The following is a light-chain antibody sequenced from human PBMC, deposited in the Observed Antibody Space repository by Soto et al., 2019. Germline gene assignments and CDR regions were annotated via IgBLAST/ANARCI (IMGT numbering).Light chain of an antibody. J-gene: IGLJ2*01. CDR1: SSNIGRNN. V-gene: IGLV1-44*01. CDR2: TNS. Sequence: QSALTQPPSASGTPGQRVTISCSGSSSNIGRNNVNWYQQLPGTAPKLVIDTNSQRPSGVPDRFSGSKSGTSASLAISGLQSEDEADYYCAAWDNSLNGLVFGGGTKLTVL. CDR3: AAWDNSLNGLV.